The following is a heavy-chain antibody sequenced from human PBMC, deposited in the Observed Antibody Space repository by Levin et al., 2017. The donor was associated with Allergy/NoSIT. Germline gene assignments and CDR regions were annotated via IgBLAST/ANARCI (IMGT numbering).Heavy chain of an antibody. D-gene: IGHD5-18*01. CDR2: IYPGDSDI. Sequence: GGSLRLSCKGSGYSFTTYWIGWVRQMPGKGLEWMGIIYPGDSDIRYSPSFQGQVTISADKSINTAYLQWSSLKASDTAMYYCARHGRGYSSSMDYWGQGTLVTVSS. CDR3: ARHGRGYSSSMDY. J-gene: IGHJ4*02. CDR1: GYSFTTYW. V-gene: IGHV5-51*01.